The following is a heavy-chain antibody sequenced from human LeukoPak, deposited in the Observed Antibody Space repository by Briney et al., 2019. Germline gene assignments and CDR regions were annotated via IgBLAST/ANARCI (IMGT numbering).Heavy chain of an antibody. CDR3: ARDQYTVTTVMPSDY. CDR2: ISYDGSNK. V-gene: IGHV3-30*04. Sequence: GGSLRLSCAASGFTFSSYAMHWVRQAPGKGLEWVAVISYDGSNKYYADSVKGRFTTSRDNSKNTLYLQMNSLRAEDTAVYYCARDQYTVTTVMPSDYWGQGTLVTVSS. CDR1: GFTFSSYA. J-gene: IGHJ4*02. D-gene: IGHD4-17*01.